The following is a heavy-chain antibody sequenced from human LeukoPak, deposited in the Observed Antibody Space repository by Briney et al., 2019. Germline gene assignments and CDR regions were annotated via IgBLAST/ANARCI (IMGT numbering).Heavy chain of an antibody. CDR2: IKTDGSFT. CDR1: GINLSNYW. CDR3: ASLGSPYDNDEYR. J-gene: IGHJ5*02. V-gene: IGHV3-74*01. D-gene: IGHD5-12*01. Sequence: GGSLRLSCTAAGINLSNYWMHWVRQAPGKGPLWVSGIKTDGSFTTYEDSVRGRFTISRDNAKNTLYLQMNSLRVEDTAMYYCASLGSPYDNDEYRWGQGALVTVSS.